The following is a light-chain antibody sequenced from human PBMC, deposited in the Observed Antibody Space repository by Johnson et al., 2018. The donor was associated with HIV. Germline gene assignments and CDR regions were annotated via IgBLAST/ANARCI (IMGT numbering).Light chain of an antibody. V-gene: IGLV1-51*01. CDR2: DNN. J-gene: IGLJ1*01. CDR1: SSNIGNNY. Sequence: QSVLTQPPSVSAAPGQKVTISCSGSSSNIGNNYVSWYQQVPGTAPKLLIFDNNKRPSGIPDRFSGSRSGTSATLDITGLQTGDEADYYCGTWDSSLSALYVVGTGTKVTVL. CDR3: GTWDSSLSALYV.